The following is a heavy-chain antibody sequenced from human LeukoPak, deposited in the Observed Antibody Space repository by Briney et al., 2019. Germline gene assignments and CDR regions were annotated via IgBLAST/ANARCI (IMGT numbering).Heavy chain of an antibody. J-gene: IGHJ4*02. V-gene: IGHV3-7*01. CDR2: IKQDGSQK. CDR1: GFRFNTYW. CDR3: ASHHGFRQDY. Sequence: GGSLRLSCAASGFRFNTYWMSWVRQAPGKGLEWVANIKQDGSQKYYVDSVKGRFTISRDNAKNSLYLQMTSMRAEDTAVYYCASHHGFRQDYWGQGTLVTVSS. D-gene: IGHD1-14*01.